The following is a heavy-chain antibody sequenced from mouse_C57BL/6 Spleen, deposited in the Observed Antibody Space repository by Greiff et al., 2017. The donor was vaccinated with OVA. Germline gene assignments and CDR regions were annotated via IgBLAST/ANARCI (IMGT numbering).Heavy chain of an antibody. D-gene: IGHD2-1*01. CDR2: IFPGSGST. J-gene: IGHJ1*03. V-gene: IGHV1-75*01. CDR3: ARSDGNYGYWYFDV. Sequence: QVHVKQSGPELVKPGASVKISCKASGYTFTDYYINWVKQRPGQGLEWIGWIFPGSGSTYYNEKFKGKATLTVDKSSSTAYMLLSSLTSEDSAVYFCARSDGNYGYWYFDVWGTGTTVTVSS. CDR1: GYTFTDYY.